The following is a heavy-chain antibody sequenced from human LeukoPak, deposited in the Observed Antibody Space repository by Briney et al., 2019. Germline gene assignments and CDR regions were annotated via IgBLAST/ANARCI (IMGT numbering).Heavy chain of an antibody. CDR1: GFTFSDHY. J-gene: IGHJ3*02. CDR2: IYYSGST. CDR3: ARRLLTTGAFDI. D-gene: IGHD4-11*01. V-gene: IGHV4-39*01. Sequence: LRLSCAASGFTFSDHYMTWIRQPPGKGLEWIGSIYYSGSTYYNPSLKSRVTISVDTSKNQFSLKLSSVTVADTAVYYCARRLLTTGAFDIWGQGTMVTVSS.